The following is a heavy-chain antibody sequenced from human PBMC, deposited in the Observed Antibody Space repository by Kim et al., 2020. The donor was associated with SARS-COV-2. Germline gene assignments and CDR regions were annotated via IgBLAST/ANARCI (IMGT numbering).Heavy chain of an antibody. Sequence: GGSLRLSCAASGFTFSSYGMHWVRQAPGKGLEWVAVISYDGSNKYYADSVKGRFTISRDNSKNTLYLQMNSLRAEDTAMYYCAKLLWFGEFFDYWGQGTLVTVSS. V-gene: IGHV3-30*18. CDR3: AKLLWFGEFFDY. J-gene: IGHJ4*02. D-gene: IGHD3-10*01. CDR2: ISYDGSNK. CDR1: GFTFSSYG.